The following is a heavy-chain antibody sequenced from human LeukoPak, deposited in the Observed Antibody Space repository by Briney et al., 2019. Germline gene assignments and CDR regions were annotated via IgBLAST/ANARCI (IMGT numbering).Heavy chain of an antibody. CDR1: GLSFSNSG. CDR2: ISADSGIL. CDR3: AKTYRNSDQIFDY. Sequence: GGSLRLSCAASGLSFSNSGMNWVRQAPGKGLEWVSHISADSGILYYADSVKGRFTISRDNSKNSLFLQMSSLRAEDTAAYFCAKTYRNSDQIFDYWGQGALVTVSS. V-gene: IGHV3-48*04. D-gene: IGHD6-13*01. J-gene: IGHJ4*02.